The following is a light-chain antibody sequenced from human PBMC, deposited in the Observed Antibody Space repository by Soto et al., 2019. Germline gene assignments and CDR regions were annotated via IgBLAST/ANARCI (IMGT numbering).Light chain of an antibody. CDR3: CSYTVSSTYV. J-gene: IGLJ1*01. CDR2: DVS. Sequence: QSVLTHPASVSGSPGQSIAISCTGTSSDVGAYNYVSWYQQHPGKAPKLMVSDVSRRPSGVSNRFSGSKSGNTASLTISGLQAEDEADYYCCSYTVSSTYVFGTGTKSPS. CDR1: SSDVGAYNY. V-gene: IGLV2-14*03.